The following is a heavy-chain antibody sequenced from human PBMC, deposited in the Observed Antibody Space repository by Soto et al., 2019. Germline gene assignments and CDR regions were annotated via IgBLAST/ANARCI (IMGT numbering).Heavy chain of an antibody. J-gene: IGHJ6*02. D-gene: IGHD6-6*01. CDR2: INPSGGST. CDR3: ASETQLARLTTRNYYYGMDV. V-gene: IGHV1-46*01. CDR1: GYTFTSYY. Sequence: ASVKVSCKASGYTFTSYYMHWVRQAPGQGLEWMGIINPSGGSTSYAQKFQGRVTMTRDTSTSTVYMELSSLRSEDTAVYYCASETQLARLTTRNYYYGMDVWGQGTTVTVSS.